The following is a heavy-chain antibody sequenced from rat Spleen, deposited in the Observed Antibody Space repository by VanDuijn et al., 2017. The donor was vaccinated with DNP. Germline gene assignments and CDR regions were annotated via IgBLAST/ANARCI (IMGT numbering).Heavy chain of an antibody. V-gene: IGHV3-3*01. CDR1: GYSITSDYR. J-gene: IGHJ2*01. CDR3: ARSTDCGCNWDY. CDR2: INSAGTT. D-gene: IGHD1-4*01. Sequence: EVQLQESGPGLVKPSQSLSLTCSVTGYSITSDYRWNWIRKFPGNKLEWMGYINSAGTTNYNPSLKSRISITRDTSKNQLFLQVNSITTEYTATYYCARSTDCGCNWDYWGQGVMVPVSS.